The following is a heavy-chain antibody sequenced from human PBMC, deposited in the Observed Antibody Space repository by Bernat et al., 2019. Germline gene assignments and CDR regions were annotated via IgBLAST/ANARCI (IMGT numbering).Heavy chain of an antibody. CDR3: ARAIVVVPAAMDGWFDP. D-gene: IGHD2-2*01. CDR1: GGSISSGGYS. Sequence: QLQLQESGSGLVKPSQTLSLTCAVSGGSISSGGYSWSWIRQPPGKGLEWIGYIYHSGSTYYNPSLKSRVTISVDRSKNQFSLKLSSVTAADTPVYYCARAIVVVPAAMDGWFDPWGQGTLVTVSS. CDR2: IYHSGST. J-gene: IGHJ5*02. V-gene: IGHV4-30-2*01.